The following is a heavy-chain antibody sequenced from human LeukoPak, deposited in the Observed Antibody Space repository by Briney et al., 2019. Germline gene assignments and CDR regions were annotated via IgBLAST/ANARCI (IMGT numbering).Heavy chain of an antibody. Sequence: ASVKLSCNASGATFTSYGISWVRHAPGQGLEWMGRIIPILGIANYAQKFQGRVTITADKSTSTAYMELSSLRSEDTAVYYCARDLGSAGANYYYGMDVWGQGTTVTVSS. J-gene: IGHJ6*02. D-gene: IGHD6-25*01. CDR2: IIPILGIA. V-gene: IGHV1-69*04. CDR1: GATFTSYG. CDR3: ARDLGSAGANYYYGMDV.